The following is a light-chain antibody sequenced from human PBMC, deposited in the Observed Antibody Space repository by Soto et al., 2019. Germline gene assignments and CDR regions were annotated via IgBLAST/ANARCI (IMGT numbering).Light chain of an antibody. CDR2: WAS. CDR3: QQYYSIPFT. CDR1: QSVLYSSNNKNY. V-gene: IGKV4-1*01. J-gene: IGKJ3*01. Sequence: DIVMTQSPDSLAVSLGERATINCKSSQSVLYSSNNKNYLAWYQQKPGQPPKLLIYWASTRESGVPDRVSGSGSGTDFTLTISSLQAEDVAVYYYQQYYSIPFTFGPGTKVDIK.